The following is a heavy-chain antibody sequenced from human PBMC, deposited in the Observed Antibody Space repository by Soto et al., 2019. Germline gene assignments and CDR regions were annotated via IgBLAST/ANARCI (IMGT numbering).Heavy chain of an antibody. V-gene: IGHV1-46*01. CDR2: INPSGGST. CDR1: GYTFTSYY. J-gene: IGHJ6*02. CDR3: ARDLRVLDYGGNSWYYGMDV. Sequence: ASVKVSCTASGYTFTSYYMHWVRQAPGQGLEWMGIINPSGGSTSYAQKFQGRVTMTRDTSTSTVYMELSSLRSEDTAAYYCARDLRVLDYGGNSWYYGMDVWGQGTTVTVSS. D-gene: IGHD4-17*01.